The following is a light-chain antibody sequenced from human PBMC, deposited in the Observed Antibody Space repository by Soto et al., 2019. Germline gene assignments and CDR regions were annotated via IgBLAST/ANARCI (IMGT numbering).Light chain of an antibody. J-gene: IGKJ5*01. CDR3: QQYGSSPNT. V-gene: IGKV1-13*02. Sequence: AIQLTLSPSSLSAPVGDSVTITCRTKQVSSSYLAWYQQKPGKAPRLLIYGASSMETGVPARFSGSGSGTGFTLTISRLEPEDFAAYYCQQYGSSPNTFGQGTRLEIK. CDR2: GAS. CDR1: QVSSSY.